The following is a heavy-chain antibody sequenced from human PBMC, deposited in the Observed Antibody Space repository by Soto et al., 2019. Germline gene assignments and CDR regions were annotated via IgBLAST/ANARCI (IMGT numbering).Heavy chain of an antibody. V-gene: IGHV5-51*01. D-gene: IGHD2-2*01. Sequence: GGSLEIYCKGSGYKFPNYWFAWVRQMPGKGLEWMGTIYPGDSATVYSPSFQDQVTISADKSINTAYLQWSSLKASDTAIYYCARQDRVIVPASPDYGAFDFWGQGTMVTVSS. CDR1: GYKFPNYW. CDR3: ARQDRVIVPASPDYGAFDF. CDR2: IYPGDSAT. J-gene: IGHJ3*01.